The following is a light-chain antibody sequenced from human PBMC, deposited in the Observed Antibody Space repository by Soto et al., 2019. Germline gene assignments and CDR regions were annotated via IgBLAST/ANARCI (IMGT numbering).Light chain of an antibody. CDR2: GNS. CDR3: QSYDSSLSDSVV. J-gene: IGLJ2*01. V-gene: IGLV1-40*01. CDR1: SSNIGAGYD. Sequence: QPVLTQPPSVSGAPGQRVTISCTGSSSNIGAGYDVHWYQKLPGTAPKLLIYGNSNRPSGVPDRFSGSKSGTSASLAITGLQTEDEADYYCQSYDSSLSDSVVFGGGTKLTVL.